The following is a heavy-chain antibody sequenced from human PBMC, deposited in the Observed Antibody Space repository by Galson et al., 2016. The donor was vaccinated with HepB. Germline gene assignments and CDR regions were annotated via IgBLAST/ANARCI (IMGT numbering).Heavy chain of an antibody. CDR3: ARGSPSATIDF. CDR1: GYTLTDYA. Sequence: SVKVSCKASGYTLTDYAMHWVRQAPGQRLEWMGWINTGYGNTKYSQKFQGRVTINWDTSASTVYMDLSSLRSEDTAVYYCARGSPSATIDFWGQGTLVAVSS. CDR2: INTGYGNT. V-gene: IGHV1-3*04. J-gene: IGHJ4*02.